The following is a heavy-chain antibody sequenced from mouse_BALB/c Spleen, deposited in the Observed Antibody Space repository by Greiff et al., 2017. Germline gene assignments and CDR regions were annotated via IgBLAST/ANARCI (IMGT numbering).Heavy chain of an antibody. CDR3: ARGTTRASGFDY. D-gene: IGHD2-12*01. CDR2: INPGSGGT. Sequence: VQLQQSGAELVRPGTSVKVSCKASGYAFTNYLIEWVKQRPGQGLEWIGVINPGSGGTNYNEKFKGKATLTADKSSSTAYMQLSSLTSDDSAVYFCARGTTRASGFDYWGQGTPLTVSA. CDR1: GYAFTNYL. V-gene: IGHV1-54*01. J-gene: IGHJ2*01.